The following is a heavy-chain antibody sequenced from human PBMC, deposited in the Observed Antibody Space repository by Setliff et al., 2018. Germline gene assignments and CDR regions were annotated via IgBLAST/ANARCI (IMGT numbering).Heavy chain of an antibody. V-gene: IGHV1-46*01. CDR1: GYTFTGYY. CDR2: IDPSADYT. CDR3: ARAPLESGYYYGQGHYFDN. Sequence: ASVKVSCKASGYTFTGYYLHWVRQAPGQGLEWMGIIDPSADYTNYAQKFQGRVTMTKDTSTTTVYLELSSLRSGDTALYYCARAPLESGYYYGQGHYFDNWGQGALVTVSS. J-gene: IGHJ4*02. D-gene: IGHD5-18*01.